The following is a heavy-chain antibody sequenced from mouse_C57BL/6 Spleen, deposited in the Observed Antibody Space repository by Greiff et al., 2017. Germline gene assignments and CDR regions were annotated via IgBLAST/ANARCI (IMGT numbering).Heavy chain of an antibody. V-gene: IGHV1-80*01. J-gene: IGHJ1*03. CDR2: IYPGVGDT. CDR3: AREATTRYFEV. Sequence: QLQQSGAELVKPGASVKISCKASGYAFSSYWMNWVKQRPGKGLEGIGQIYPGVGDTNYNGKFKGKATLTADKSSSTAYMQLSSLTSEDSAVYFCAREATTRYFEVWGTGTTVTVSS. CDR1: GYAFSSYW. D-gene: IGHD1-1*01.